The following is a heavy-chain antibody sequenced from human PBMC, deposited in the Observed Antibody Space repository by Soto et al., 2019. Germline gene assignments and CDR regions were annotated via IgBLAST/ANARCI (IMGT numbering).Heavy chain of an antibody. Sequence: GGSLRLSCAASGFTFSSYGMHWVRQAPGKGLEWAAVISYDGSNKYYADSVKGRFTISRDNSKNTLYLQMNSLRAEDTAVYYCAKDGLRSGYAQLYYYYGMDVWGQGTTVTVSS. CDR2: ISYDGSNK. J-gene: IGHJ6*02. V-gene: IGHV3-30*18. CDR3: AKDGLRSGYAQLYYYYGMDV. D-gene: IGHD3-3*01. CDR1: GFTFSSYG.